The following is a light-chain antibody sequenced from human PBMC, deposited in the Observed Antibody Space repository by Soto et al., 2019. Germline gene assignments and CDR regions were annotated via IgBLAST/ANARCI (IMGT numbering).Light chain of an antibody. CDR2: GAS. V-gene: IGKV3-15*01. CDR3: QQYNNWPYT. J-gene: IGKJ2*01. CDR1: QTVSVN. Sequence: ERVMTQSPAPLSVSPGERATLSCRASQTVSVNLAWFQQKPGQAPRLLIYGASTRATGVPARFSGSGSVTEFTLTISSLQSEDFAVYYCQQYNNWPYTFGQGTKVDIK.